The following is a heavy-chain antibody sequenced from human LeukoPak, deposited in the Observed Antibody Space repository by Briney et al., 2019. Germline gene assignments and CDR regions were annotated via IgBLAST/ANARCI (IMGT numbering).Heavy chain of an antibody. D-gene: IGHD6-19*01. CDR3: AREVRWAPYSSGWYPPRDYYYYYMDV. Sequence: ASVKVSCKASGYTFTSYAMNWVRQAPGQGLEWMGWINTNTGNPTYAQGFTGRFVFSLDTSVSTAYLQISSLKAEDTAVYYCAREVRWAPYSSGWYPPRDYYYYYMDVWGKGTTVTVSS. CDR2: INTNTGNP. V-gene: IGHV7-4-1*02. J-gene: IGHJ6*03. CDR1: GYTFTSYA.